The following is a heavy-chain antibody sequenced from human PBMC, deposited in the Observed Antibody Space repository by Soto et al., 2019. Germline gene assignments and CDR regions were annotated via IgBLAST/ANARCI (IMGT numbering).Heavy chain of an antibody. CDR2: IAGGGHTI. CDR3: ARDPISGSFDY. D-gene: IGHD6-19*01. V-gene: IGHV3-48*02. J-gene: IGHJ4*02. CDR1: GFPFHSYS. Sequence: GGSLRLSCAASGFPFHSYSMNWVRQAPGRGLEWVSYIAGGGHTIYYADSVKGRFTISRDDARSSLYLQMNSLRDDGTAIYYCARDPISGSFDYWGQGTLVTVSS.